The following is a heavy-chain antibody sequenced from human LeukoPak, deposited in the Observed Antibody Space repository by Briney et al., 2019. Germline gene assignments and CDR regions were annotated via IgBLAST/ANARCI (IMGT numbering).Heavy chain of an antibody. D-gene: IGHD3-9*01. CDR2: INHSGST. Sequence: PSETLSLTCAVYGGSFSGYYWSWIRQPPGKGLEWIGEINHSGSTNYNPSLKGRVTIPVDTSKNQFSLKLSSVTAADTAVYYCARGPGITTVYDILTGSADYWGQGTLVTVSS. J-gene: IGHJ4*02. CDR3: ARGPGITTVYDILTGSADY. CDR1: GGSFSGYY. V-gene: IGHV4-34*01.